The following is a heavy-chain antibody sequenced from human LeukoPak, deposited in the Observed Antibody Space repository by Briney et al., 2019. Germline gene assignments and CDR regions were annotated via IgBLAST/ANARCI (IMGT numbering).Heavy chain of an antibody. CDR1: GYTFTSYD. CDR2: MNPNSGNT. V-gene: IGHV1-8*01. D-gene: IGHD3-3*01. Sequence: GASVTVSFKASGYTFTSYDINWVRPATGQGREWMGWMNPNSGNTGYAQKFQGRVTMTRNTSISTAYMELSSLRSEDTAVYYCARLLDYDFWSGYVYYYGMDVWGQGTTVTVSS. CDR3: ARLLDYDFWSGYVYYYGMDV. J-gene: IGHJ6*02.